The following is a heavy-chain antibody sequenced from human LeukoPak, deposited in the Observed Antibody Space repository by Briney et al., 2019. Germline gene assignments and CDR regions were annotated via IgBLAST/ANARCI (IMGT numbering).Heavy chain of an antibody. Sequence: ASVKVSCKASGYTFTSYGISWVRQAPGQGLEWMGWISAYNGNTNYAQKLQGRVTMTIDTSTSTVYMELRSLRSDDTAVYYCARGTSMTTVTERFDPWGQGTPVTVSS. J-gene: IGHJ5*02. CDR3: ARGTSMTTVTERFDP. D-gene: IGHD4-17*01. CDR2: ISAYNGNT. V-gene: IGHV1-18*01. CDR1: GYTFTSYG.